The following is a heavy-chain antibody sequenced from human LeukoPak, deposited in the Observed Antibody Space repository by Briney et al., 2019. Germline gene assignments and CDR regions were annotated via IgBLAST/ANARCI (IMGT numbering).Heavy chain of an antibody. CDR2: ISSSSSYI. Sequence: GGSLRLSCAASGFTFSSYSMNWVRQAPGKGLEWVSSISSSSSYIYYADSVKGRFTISRDNAKNSLYLQMNSLRAEDTAVYYCARVGIFTGYGSFDYWGQGTLVTVSS. V-gene: IGHV3-21*01. D-gene: IGHD3-9*01. CDR3: ARVGIFTGYGSFDY. CDR1: GFTFSSYS. J-gene: IGHJ4*02.